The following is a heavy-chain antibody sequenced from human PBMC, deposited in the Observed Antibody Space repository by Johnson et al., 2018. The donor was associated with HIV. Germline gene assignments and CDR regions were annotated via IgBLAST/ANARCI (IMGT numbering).Heavy chain of an antibody. CDR1: GFTFGDYA. CDR2: IRSKAYGGTT. J-gene: IGHJ3*02. V-gene: IGHV3-49*04. CDR3: ARGFLGYSGYVRAFDI. Sequence: VQLLESGGGLVQPGRSLRLSCTASGFTFGDYAMSWVRQAPGKGLEWVGFIRSKAYGGTTEYAASVKGRFTISRDDSKNTLYLQMGSLRAEDMAVYYCARGFLGYSGYVRAFDIWGQGTMVTVSS. D-gene: IGHD5-12*01.